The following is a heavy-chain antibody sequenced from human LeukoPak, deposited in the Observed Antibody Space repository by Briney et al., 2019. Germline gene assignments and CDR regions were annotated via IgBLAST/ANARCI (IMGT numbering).Heavy chain of an antibody. V-gene: IGHV3-33*01. D-gene: IGHD3-10*01. J-gene: IGHJ4*02. Sequence: PGGSLRFSCAASGFTFSSYGMHWVRQAPGNGLEWVAVIWYDGSNKYYADSVKGRFTISRDNSKNTLYLQMNSLRAEDTAVYYCARDPGWFGELIDYWGQGTLVTVSS. CDR3: ARDPGWFGELIDY. CDR2: IWYDGSNK. CDR1: GFTFSSYG.